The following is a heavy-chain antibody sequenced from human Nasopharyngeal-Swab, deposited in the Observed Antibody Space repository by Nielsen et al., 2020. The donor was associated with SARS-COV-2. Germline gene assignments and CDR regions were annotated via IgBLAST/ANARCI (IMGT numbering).Heavy chain of an antibody. CDR2: IYSGGRT. D-gene: IGHD5-24*01. V-gene: IGHV3-53*01. J-gene: IGHJ4*02. CDR3: ARVRARDGYIFDY. CDR1: GFSVSSNY. Sequence: GESLKISCATPGFSVSSNYMSWVRQAPGKGLEWFSVIYSGGRTYYADSVQGRFTISRDNSKNTLDLQMNSLRAEDTAVYYCARVRARDGYIFDYWGQGTLVTVSS.